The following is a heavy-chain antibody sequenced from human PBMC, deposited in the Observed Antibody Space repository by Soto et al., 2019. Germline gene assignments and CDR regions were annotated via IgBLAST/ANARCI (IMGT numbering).Heavy chain of an antibody. Sequence: QVHLVQSGTEVKKPGSSVKVSYKASGANFGDIRNRHAISWVRQAPGQGLQWMGGIIPFLGTASYAQQFQGRLTLSADKSTDTVHMELSTLRSEDTAIYYCARELYRSGDGCYSWFDPWGQGTLVTVSS. CDR1: GANFGDIRNRHA. CDR3: ARELYRSGDGCYSWFDP. CDR2: IIPFLGTA. V-gene: IGHV1-69*14. D-gene: IGHD2-15*01. J-gene: IGHJ5*02.